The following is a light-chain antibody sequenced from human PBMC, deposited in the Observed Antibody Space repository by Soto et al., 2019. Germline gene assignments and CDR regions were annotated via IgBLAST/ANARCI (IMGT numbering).Light chain of an antibody. CDR3: QQDNIGGT. V-gene: IGKV3-15*01. Sequence: EIVMTQSPATLSVSPGERATLSCRASQSVSSNLAWYQQKPGQAPRLLIYGASTRATGIPARFSGSGSGTEFTLTISSLQSEDFAVYYCQQDNIGGTFGQGTKVEIK. J-gene: IGKJ1*01. CDR2: GAS. CDR1: QSVSSN.